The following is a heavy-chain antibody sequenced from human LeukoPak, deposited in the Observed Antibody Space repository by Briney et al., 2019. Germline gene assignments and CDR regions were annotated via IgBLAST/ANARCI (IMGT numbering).Heavy chain of an antibody. CDR3: ARALRYCSSTSCYRLDY. Sequence: GGSLSLSFEASGFTFSSYWLHWVRQAPGKGLGGVSRINSDGSCTSYADSVKGRFTISRDNAKNTLYPQMNSLRAEDTAVYYCARALRYCSSTSCYRLDYWGQGTLVTVSS. D-gene: IGHD2-2*02. CDR1: GFTFSSYW. V-gene: IGHV3-74*01. J-gene: IGHJ4*02. CDR2: INSDGSCT.